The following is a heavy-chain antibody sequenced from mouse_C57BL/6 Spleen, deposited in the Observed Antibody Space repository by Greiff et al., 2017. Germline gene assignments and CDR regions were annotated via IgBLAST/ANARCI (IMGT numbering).Heavy chain of an antibody. V-gene: IGHV1-82*01. CDR3: TRDDYYGKGPAY. D-gene: IGHD1-1*01. CDR1: GYAFSSSW. J-gene: IGHJ3*01. Sequence: QVQLQQSGPELVKPGASVKISCKASGYAFSSSWMNWVKQRPGKGLEWIGRIYPGDGNTNYNGKFKGKATLTADKSSSTAYMQLSSLPSEDSAVYLCTRDDYYGKGPAYWGQGTLVTVSA. CDR2: IYPGDGNT.